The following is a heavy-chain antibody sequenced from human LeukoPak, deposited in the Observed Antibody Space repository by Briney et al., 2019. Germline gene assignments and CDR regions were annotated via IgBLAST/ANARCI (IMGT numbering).Heavy chain of an antibody. CDR3: AKEVGYGSPYFDY. J-gene: IGHJ4*02. V-gene: IGHV3-30*18. Sequence: GGSLRLSCAASGFTFSNYGMHWARQAPGKGLEWVAFISFDESSEYYADSVKGRFSISRDNSKNTLYLQMNNARVDDTAVYYCAKEVGYGSPYFDYWGQGTLVTVSS. CDR2: ISFDESSE. CDR1: GFTFSNYG. D-gene: IGHD5-12*01.